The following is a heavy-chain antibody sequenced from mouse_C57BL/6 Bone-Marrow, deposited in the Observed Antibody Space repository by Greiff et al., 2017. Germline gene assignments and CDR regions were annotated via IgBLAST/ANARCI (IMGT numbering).Heavy chain of an antibody. CDR3: ARKTSGFAY. CDR2: IYPSDSET. J-gene: IGHJ3*01. V-gene: IGHV1-61*01. CDR1: GYTFTSYW. Sequence: QVQLQQPGAELQQPGSSVKLSCKASGYTFTSYWMDWVKQRPGQGLEWIGNIYPSDSETHYNQKFKDKATLTVDKSSSTAYMQLSSLTSEDSAVYYCARKTSGFAYWGQGTLVTVSA.